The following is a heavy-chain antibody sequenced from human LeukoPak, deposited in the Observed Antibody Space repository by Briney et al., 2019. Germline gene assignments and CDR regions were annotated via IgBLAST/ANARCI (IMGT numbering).Heavy chain of an antibody. Sequence: PSQTLSLTCTVSGGSISSGGYYWSWIRQHPGKGLEWIGYIYYSGSTYYNPSLKSRVTISVGTSKNQFSLKLSSVTAADTAVYYCARVWNDYGDYVPDYWGQGTLVTVSS. CDR1: GGSISSGGYY. CDR3: ARVWNDYGDYVPDY. D-gene: IGHD4-17*01. CDR2: IYYSGST. J-gene: IGHJ4*02. V-gene: IGHV4-31*03.